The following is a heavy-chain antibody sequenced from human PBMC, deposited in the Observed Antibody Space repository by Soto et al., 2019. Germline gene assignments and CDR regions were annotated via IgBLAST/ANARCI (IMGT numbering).Heavy chain of an antibody. V-gene: IGHV1-18*01. CDR1: GYTFTSYG. Sequence: ASVKVSCKASGYTFTSYGISWVRQAPGQGLEWMGWISAYNGNTNYAQKLQGRVTMTTDTSTSTAYMELRSLRSDDTAVYYCARDGHGDYVWGSYSGSYYGMQVWGQGTTVNVSS. CDR3: ARDGHGDYVWGSYSGSYYGMQV. CDR2: ISAYNGNT. J-gene: IGHJ6*01. D-gene: IGHD3-16*01.